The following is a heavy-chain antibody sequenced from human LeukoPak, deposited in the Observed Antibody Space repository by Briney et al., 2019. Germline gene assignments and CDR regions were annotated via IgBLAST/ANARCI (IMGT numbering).Heavy chain of an antibody. CDR2: IYPGDSDT. Sequence: PGKPCHFSADGCGYSCSSDWNCCLRRMPENCQKWMGIIYPGDSDTRYSPSFQGQVTISADKSISTAYLQWSSLKASDTAMYYCARLSYDSSGYYYGYFDYWGQGTLVTVSS. J-gene: IGHJ4*02. V-gene: IGHV5-51*03. CDR1: GYSCSSDW. D-gene: IGHD3-22*01. CDR3: ARLSYDSSGYYYGYFDY.